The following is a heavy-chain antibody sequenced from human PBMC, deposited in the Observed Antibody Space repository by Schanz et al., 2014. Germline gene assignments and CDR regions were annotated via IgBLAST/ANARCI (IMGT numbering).Heavy chain of an antibody. CDR2: IIPILGIA. CDR3: ARGTMPGTFDI. CDR1: RSTFSSYT. Sequence: QVQLVQSGAEMKKPGASVKVSCKASRSTFSSYTISWVRQARGQGLEWVGRIIPILGIANYAQKFQGRVTITADRSTSTAYMELSSLRSEDTAVYYCARGTMPGTFDIWGQGTMVTVSS. J-gene: IGHJ3*02. V-gene: IGHV1-69*02. D-gene: IGHD2-2*01.